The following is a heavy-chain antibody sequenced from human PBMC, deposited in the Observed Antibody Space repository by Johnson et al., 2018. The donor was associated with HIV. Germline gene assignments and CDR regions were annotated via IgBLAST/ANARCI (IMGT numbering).Heavy chain of an antibody. CDR3: AKDASSGWAGAFDI. CDR1: GFTFTNAW. J-gene: IGHJ3*02. Sequence: VESGGGLVQPGGSLRLSCVASGFTFTNAWMSWLRQAPGKGLEWIGRIKSKTDGGTIEYAAPVKGRFTISRDDSKNTLYLQMNSLKTEDTALYYCAKDASSGWAGAFDIWGRGTRVTVSS. CDR2: IKSKTDGGTI. V-gene: IGHV3-15*01. D-gene: IGHD6-19*01.